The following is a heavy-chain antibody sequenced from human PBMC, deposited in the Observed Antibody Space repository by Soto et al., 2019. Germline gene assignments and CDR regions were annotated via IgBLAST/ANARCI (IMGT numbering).Heavy chain of an antibody. V-gene: IGHV3-74*01. CDR3: TTVFEY. CDR1: GFTFTNYW. J-gene: IGHJ4*02. Sequence: EVPLVQSGGGSVQPGGSLRLSCAASGFTFTNYWMHWVRQVPGKGLVWVARIDGIGTGTSYSDSVGGRFTISRDNAENMLYLQMNSLRAEDTAVYYCTTVFEYWGRGTLVTVSS. CDR2: IDGIGTGT.